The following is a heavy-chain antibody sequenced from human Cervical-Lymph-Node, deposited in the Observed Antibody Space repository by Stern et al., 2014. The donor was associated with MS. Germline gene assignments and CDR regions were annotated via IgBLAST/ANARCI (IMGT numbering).Heavy chain of an antibody. Sequence: EVQLVESGGGLVKPGGSLRLSCAASGFPFSTYSMTWVRQAPGKGLEWVSSITSNSDYRHYSDSVKGRFTISRDNAKDSLYLQMNRLRAEDTAVNYCATKRSIFGVSFDYWGQGTLVTVSS. CDR1: GFPFSTYS. CDR3: ATKRSIFGVSFDY. J-gene: IGHJ4*02. CDR2: ITSNSDYR. D-gene: IGHD3-3*01. V-gene: IGHV3-21*01.